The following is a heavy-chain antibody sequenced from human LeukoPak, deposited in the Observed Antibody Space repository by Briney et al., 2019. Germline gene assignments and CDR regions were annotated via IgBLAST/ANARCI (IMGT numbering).Heavy chain of an antibody. CDR2: ISYSGTT. CDR3: ARLRVAAAGTPEYFQH. J-gene: IGHJ1*01. CDR1: GVSISSSSFY. D-gene: IGHD6-13*01. V-gene: IGHV4-39*01. Sequence: KAWETLSLTCIVSGVSISSSSFYWGWIRQPPGKGLEWIGSISYSGTTYYTPSLMSRLTISVDTSKNQFSLKLSSVTASDTAVYYCARLRVAAAGTPEYFQHWGQGTLVTVSS.